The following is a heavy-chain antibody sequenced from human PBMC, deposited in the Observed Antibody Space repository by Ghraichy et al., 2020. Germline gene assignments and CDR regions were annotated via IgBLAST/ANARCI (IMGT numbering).Heavy chain of an antibody. CDR1: GGSVSSGSYY. CDR2: IYYSGGT. D-gene: IGHD2-15*01. J-gene: IGHJ4*02. V-gene: IGHV4-61*01. CDR3: ARGPPSGWSTEIDY. Sequence: SETLSLTCTVSGGSVSSGSYYWSWIRQPPGKGLEWIGYIYYSGGTNYNPSLKSRVTISVDTSKNQFSLKLSSVTAADTAVYYCARGPPSGWSTEIDYWGQGTLVTVSS.